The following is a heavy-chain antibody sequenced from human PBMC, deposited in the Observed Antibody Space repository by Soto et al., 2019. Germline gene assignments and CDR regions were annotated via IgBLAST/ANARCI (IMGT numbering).Heavy chain of an antibody. Sequence: QMQLQESGPGLVKPSQILSLTCTVSGGSISSGDYYWSWIRQPPGKGLEWIGYIYYSGSTNYNPSLKSRVTISVDTSKNQFSLKLSSVIAADTAVYYCARVRGRLLRFDPWGQGTLVTVSS. CDR3: ARVRGRLLRFDP. J-gene: IGHJ5*02. CDR1: GGSISSGDYY. CDR2: IYYSGST. D-gene: IGHD2-15*01. V-gene: IGHV4-30-4*01.